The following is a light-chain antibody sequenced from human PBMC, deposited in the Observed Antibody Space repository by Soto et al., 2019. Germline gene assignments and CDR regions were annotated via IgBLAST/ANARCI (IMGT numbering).Light chain of an antibody. V-gene: IGKV3-11*01. Sequence: EIVLTQSPGTLSLSPGERATLSCRASQSVGTNLAWYQQKPGQAPRLLIYDASNRATGIPARFSGSGSGTDFTLTISSLEPEDFAVYYCQQRSNLFGQGTRLEIK. CDR1: QSVGTN. CDR2: DAS. CDR3: QQRSNL. J-gene: IGKJ5*01.